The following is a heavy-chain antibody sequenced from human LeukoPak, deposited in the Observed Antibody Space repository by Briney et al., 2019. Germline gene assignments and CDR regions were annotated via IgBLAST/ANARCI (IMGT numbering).Heavy chain of an antibody. CDR3: ARANRYQREYSYDY. J-gene: IGHJ4*02. CDR1: GGSISSSSYY. D-gene: IGHD5-18*01. Sequence: PSETLSLTCTVSGGSISSSSYYWGWIRQPPGKGLEWIGSIYYSGSTYYNPSLKSRVTISVDTSKNQFSLKLSSVTAADTAVYYCARANRYQREYSYDYWGQGTLVTVSS. CDR2: IYYSGST. V-gene: IGHV4-39*01.